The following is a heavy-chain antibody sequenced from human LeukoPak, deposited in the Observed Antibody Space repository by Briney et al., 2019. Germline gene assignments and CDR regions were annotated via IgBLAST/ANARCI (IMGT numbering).Heavy chain of an antibody. J-gene: IGHJ3*02. D-gene: IGHD3-16*01. CDR1: GFTFSSYG. Sequence: PGGSLRLSCAASGFTFSSYGMHWVRQAPGKGLEWVAVISYDGSNKYYADSVKGRFTISRDNSKNTLYLQMNSLRAEDTAVYYCAKGISPVMRDAFDIWGQGTMVTVSS. CDR2: ISYDGSNK. CDR3: AKGISPVMRDAFDI. V-gene: IGHV3-30*18.